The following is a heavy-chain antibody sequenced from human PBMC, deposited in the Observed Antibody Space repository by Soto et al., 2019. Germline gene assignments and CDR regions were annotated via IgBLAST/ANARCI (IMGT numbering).Heavy chain of an antibody. CDR3: ARAXDAYNSFRGFPYYGLDV. J-gene: IGHJ6*02. Sequence: LSLTCTVSGGSISIGGYYWSWIRQHPGKGLEWIGYIYYSGGTYYNPSLKSRLIISLDTSKNHFSLKLSSVTAADTAMYYCARAXDAYNSFRGFPYYGLDVWGPGTTVTVSS. CDR1: GGSISIGGYY. V-gene: IGHV4-31*03. D-gene: IGHD1-1*01. CDR2: IYYSGGT.